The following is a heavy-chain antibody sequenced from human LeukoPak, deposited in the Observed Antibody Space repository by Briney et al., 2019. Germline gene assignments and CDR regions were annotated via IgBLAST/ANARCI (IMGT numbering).Heavy chain of an antibody. D-gene: IGHD6-6*01. J-gene: IGHJ6*03. Sequence: GASLQISCQGSGYNFTSYWIGWVRQLPGKGLEWMGIIYPGDSDTRYSPSFQGQVTISADKSISTAYLQWSTLKASDTAMYYCATFVFGGSSTYYYYYYLDVWRKGTTVTVSS. CDR2: IYPGDSDT. V-gene: IGHV5-51*01. CDR3: ATFVFGGSSTYYYYYYLDV. CDR1: GYNFTSYW.